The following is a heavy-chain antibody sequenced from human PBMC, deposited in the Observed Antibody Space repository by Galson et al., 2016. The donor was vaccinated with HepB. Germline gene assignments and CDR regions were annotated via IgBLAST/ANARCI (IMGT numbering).Heavy chain of an antibody. Sequence: SETLSLTCAVSGASISTNNWWSWVRQSPGKGLQWIGQIYHTGDTNYNPSLKSRVTMSVDESKNQLSLNLRSVTAADTALYFCTREAPGDHFDYWGQGTLVTVST. J-gene: IGHJ4*02. CDR3: TREAPGDHFDY. CDR2: IYHTGDT. D-gene: IGHD1-1*01. CDR1: GASISTNNW. V-gene: IGHV4-4*02.